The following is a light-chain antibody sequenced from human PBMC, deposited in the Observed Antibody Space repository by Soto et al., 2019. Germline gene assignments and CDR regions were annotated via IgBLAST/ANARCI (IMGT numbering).Light chain of an antibody. Sequence: DIPLTQSPTFLSAAVGDTITITCRASQDVNSHLAWYQQTPGRAPKLLISYVSTLQSGVPSRFSGSGSRTDCTLPISRLQPEDFATYYCQEIDSYPPTFGQGTRLEIK. CDR2: YVS. V-gene: IGKV1-9*01. CDR3: QEIDSYPPT. CDR1: QDVNSH. J-gene: IGKJ5*01.